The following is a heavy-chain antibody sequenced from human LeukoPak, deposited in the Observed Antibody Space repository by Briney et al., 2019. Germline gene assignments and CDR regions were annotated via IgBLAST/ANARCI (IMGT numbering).Heavy chain of an antibody. D-gene: IGHD6-13*01. CDR3: ASQKAADV. V-gene: IGHV3-30-3*01. CDR1: GFTFSSYA. CDR2: ISYDGSNK. Sequence: GRSLRLSCAASGFTFSSYAMHWVRQAPGKGLEWVAVISYDGSNKYYADSVKGRFTISRDNSKNTLYLQMNSLRAEDTAVYYCASQKAADVWGQGTTVTVSS. J-gene: IGHJ6*02.